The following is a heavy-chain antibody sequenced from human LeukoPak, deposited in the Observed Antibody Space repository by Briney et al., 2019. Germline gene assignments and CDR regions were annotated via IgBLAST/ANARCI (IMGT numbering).Heavy chain of an antibody. J-gene: IGHJ4*02. CDR2: IYTSGST. Sequence: SETLSLTCTVSGGSISSGSYYWSWIRQPAGKGLEWIGRIYTSGSTDYNPSLKSRVTISVDTSKNQFSLKLSSVTAADTAVYYCATRYYYDSSGYYYGGFDYWGQGTLVTVSS. D-gene: IGHD3-22*01. V-gene: IGHV4-61*02. CDR1: GGSISSGSYY. CDR3: ATRYYYDSSGYYYGGFDY.